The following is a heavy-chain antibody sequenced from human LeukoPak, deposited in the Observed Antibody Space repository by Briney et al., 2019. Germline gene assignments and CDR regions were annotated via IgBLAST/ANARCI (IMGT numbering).Heavy chain of an antibody. Sequence: GGSLRLSCAASGFAVRTNYMTWVRQAPGKGLEWVSEIYSDGTTYYTASVKGRFSVSRDNSKNTVYLDMNTLRGDGTAMYYCTRDLREHGAFDIWGQGTMVTVAS. CDR2: IYSDGTT. CDR3: TRDLREHGAFDI. CDR1: GFAVRTNY. J-gene: IGHJ3*02. D-gene: IGHD1-26*01. V-gene: IGHV3-53*01.